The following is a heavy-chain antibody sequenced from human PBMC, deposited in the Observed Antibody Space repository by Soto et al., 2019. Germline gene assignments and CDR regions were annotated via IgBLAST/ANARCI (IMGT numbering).Heavy chain of an antibody. Sequence: SETLSLTCTISGGSISSSYYYWGWIRQPPGKGLEWIGSIYYSGSTYYNPSLKSRVTISVDTSKNQFSLKLSSVTAADTAVYYCARLTMVRGVMYFDYWGQGTLVPVSS. J-gene: IGHJ4*02. V-gene: IGHV4-39*01. CDR1: GGSISSSYYY. D-gene: IGHD3-10*01. CDR2: IYYSGST. CDR3: ARLTMVRGVMYFDY.